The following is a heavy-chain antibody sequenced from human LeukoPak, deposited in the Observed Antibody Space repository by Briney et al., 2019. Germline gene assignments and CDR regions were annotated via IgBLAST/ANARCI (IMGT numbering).Heavy chain of an antibody. Sequence: SETLSLTCSVSGGSMSSDYWSWIRQSPGKGLEWIGSIYYSGSTYYNPSLKSRVTISVDTSKNQFSLKLSSVTAADTAVYYCASSPQLRFLEWLWYYGMDVWGQGTTVTVSS. D-gene: IGHD3-3*01. CDR2: IYYSGST. J-gene: IGHJ6*02. CDR1: GGSMSSDY. CDR3: ASSPQLRFLEWLWYYGMDV. V-gene: IGHV4-59*05.